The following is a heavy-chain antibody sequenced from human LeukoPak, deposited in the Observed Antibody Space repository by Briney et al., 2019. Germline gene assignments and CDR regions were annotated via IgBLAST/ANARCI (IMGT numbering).Heavy chain of an antibody. V-gene: IGHV3-33*01. Sequence: PGRSLRLSCAASGFSFSTYGMHWVRQAPGMGLEWVAMIWYDASGQHYADSVKGRFTISRDTSKNTLYLQMNSLRAEDTAVYFCARDSLYDDNGYYHYFDYWGQGTLVTVSS. D-gene: IGHD3-22*01. J-gene: IGHJ4*02. CDR1: GFSFSTYG. CDR2: IWYDASGQ. CDR3: ARDSLYDDNGYYHYFDY.